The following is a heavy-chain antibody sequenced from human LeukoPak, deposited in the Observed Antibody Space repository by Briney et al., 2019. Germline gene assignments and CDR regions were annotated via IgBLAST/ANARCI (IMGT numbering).Heavy chain of an antibody. V-gene: IGHV1-18*01. CDR2: ISAYNGNT. CDR3: ARTDTNYYGSGSYYSQTH. D-gene: IGHD3-10*01. Sequence: PGASVKVSCKASGYTFTSYGISWVRQAPGQGLEWMGWISAYNGNTNYAQKLQGRVTMTTDTSTSTAYMELRSLRSDDTAVYYCARTDTNYYGSGSYYSQTHWGQGTLVTVSS. J-gene: IGHJ4*02. CDR1: GYTFTSYG.